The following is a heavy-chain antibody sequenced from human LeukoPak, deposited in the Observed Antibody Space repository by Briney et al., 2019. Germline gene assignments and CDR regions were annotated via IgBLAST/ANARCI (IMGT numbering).Heavy chain of an antibody. J-gene: IGHJ4*02. CDR1: GGSFSGYY. CDR3: AREGGMATDS. Sequence: SETLSLTCAVYGGSFSGYYWSWIRQPPGKGLEWIGEINHSGSTNYNPSLKSRVTISVDTSKNQFSLKLSSVTAADTAVYYCAREGGMATDSWGQGTLVTVSS. CDR2: INHSGST. V-gene: IGHV4-34*01. D-gene: IGHD5-24*01.